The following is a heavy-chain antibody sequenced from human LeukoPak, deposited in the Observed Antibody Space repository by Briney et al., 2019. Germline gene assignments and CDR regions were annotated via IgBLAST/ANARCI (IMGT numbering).Heavy chain of an antibody. CDR2: IHHTGST. J-gene: IGHJ6*03. CDR3: AREGVADYYYYDMDV. CDR1: GDSMSSIDW. Sequence: SETLSLTCAVSGDSMSSIDWWSWVRQPPGKGLEWIGEIHHTGSTNYNPSLKSRVTISVDKSKNQFSLKLSSVTAADTAVYYCAREGVADYYYYDMDVWGKGTTVTVSS. D-gene: IGHD3-10*01. V-gene: IGHV4-4*02.